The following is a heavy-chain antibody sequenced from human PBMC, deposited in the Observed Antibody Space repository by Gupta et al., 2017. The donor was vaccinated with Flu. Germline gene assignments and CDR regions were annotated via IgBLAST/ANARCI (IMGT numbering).Heavy chain of an antibody. V-gene: IGHV4-34*01. CDR1: GGSFSGYY. CDR3: ARWGARGDRNYYYYYYGMDV. D-gene: IGHD2-21*02. J-gene: IGHJ6*02. CDR2: INHSGST. Sequence: QVQLQQWGAGLLKPSETLSLTCAAYGGSFSGYYWTWIRPPPGKGLEWIGEINHSGSTNYNPSLKSRVTISVDTSKNQFSLKLSSVTAADTAVYYCARWGARGDRNYYYYYYGMDVWGQGTTVTVSS.